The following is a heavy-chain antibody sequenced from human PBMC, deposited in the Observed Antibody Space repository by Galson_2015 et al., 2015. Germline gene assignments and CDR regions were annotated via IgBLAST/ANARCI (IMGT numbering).Heavy chain of an antibody. Sequence: SLRLSCAASGFRFSDSAMYWVRQASGKGLEWVSTISGSGGSKHYADSVKGRFTISRDNSKNTLFLQMSSLRAEDTAVYYCAKGFDFWSGLYYFDYWGQGTLV. CDR2: ISGSGGSK. CDR1: GFRFSDSA. CDR3: AKGFDFWSGLYYFDY. D-gene: IGHD3-3*01. V-gene: IGHV3-23*01. J-gene: IGHJ4*02.